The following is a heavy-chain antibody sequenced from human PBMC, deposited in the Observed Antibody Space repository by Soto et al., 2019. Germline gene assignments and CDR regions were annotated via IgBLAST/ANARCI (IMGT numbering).Heavy chain of an antibody. CDR3: TRGIQLWS. CDR2: IIPLSGTP. J-gene: IGHJ5*02. CDR1: GGTFSNYA. Sequence: QVQLVQSGAEVKKPGSSVKVSCKASGGTFSNYALTWVRQAPGQGLEWMGGIIPLSGTPYYAQKFQGRVTITADKSTTTVYMELSGLRSEDTAVYYCTRGIQLWSWGQGTLVTVSS. V-gene: IGHV1-69*06. D-gene: IGHD5-18*01.